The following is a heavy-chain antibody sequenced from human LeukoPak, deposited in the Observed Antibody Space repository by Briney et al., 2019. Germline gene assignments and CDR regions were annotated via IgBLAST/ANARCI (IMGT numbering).Heavy chain of an antibody. V-gene: IGHV4-34*01. J-gene: IGHJ5*02. Sequence: PSETLSLTCAVYGGSFSSYYWSWIRQPPGKGLEWIGEINHSGSTNYNPSLKSRVTISVDTSKNQFSLKLSSVTAADTAVYYCARVSRVVVVPAASFRFDPWGQGTLVTVSS. CDR1: GGSFSSYY. D-gene: IGHD2-2*01. CDR2: INHSGST. CDR3: ARVSRVVVVPAASFRFDP.